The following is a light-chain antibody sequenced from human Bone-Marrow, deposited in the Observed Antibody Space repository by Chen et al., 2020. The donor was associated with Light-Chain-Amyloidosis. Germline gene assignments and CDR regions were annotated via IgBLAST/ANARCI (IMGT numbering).Light chain of an antibody. V-gene: IGKV1-39*01. CDR1: QSSTTY. Sequence: DFQMTQSPSSRSGSAGDRVTITCRASQSSTTYLNLYQQKPGKSPKLLIYSASSLQSGVPSRFSGIGSGRDFTLNINSLQPEDFATYYCQQTYTTPLGTFGPGTRVD. CDR2: SAS. J-gene: IGKJ3*01. CDR3: QQTYTTPLGT.